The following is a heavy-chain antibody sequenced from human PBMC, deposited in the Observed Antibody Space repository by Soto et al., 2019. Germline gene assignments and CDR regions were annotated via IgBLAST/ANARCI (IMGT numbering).Heavy chain of an antibody. CDR1: GFTFSSYA. D-gene: IGHD3-9*01. Sequence: QVQLVESGGGVVQPGRSLRLSCAASGFTFSSYAMHWVRQAPGKGLEWVALISYDGGNKYYADSVKGRFTISRDNSKNTLYLQINSLRGEDTAVYYCARIDRTHDAFDDWGQGTMVTVSS. CDR3: ARIDRTHDAFDD. J-gene: IGHJ3*01. CDR2: ISYDGGNK. V-gene: IGHV3-30-3*01.